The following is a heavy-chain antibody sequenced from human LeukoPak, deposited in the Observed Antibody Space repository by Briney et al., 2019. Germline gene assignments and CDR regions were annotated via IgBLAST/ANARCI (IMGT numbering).Heavy chain of an antibody. CDR2: IIPIFGTA. V-gene: IGHV1-69*05. J-gene: IGHJ6*04. Sequence: GASVRVSCKASGYTFTSYGISWVRQAPGQGLEWMGGIIPIFGTANYAQKFQGRVTITTDESTSTAYMELSSLRSEDTAVYYCARSLGYCSSTSCYRGYEMDVWGKGTTVTVSS. D-gene: IGHD2-2*01. CDR1: GYTFTSYG. CDR3: ARSLGYCSSTSCYRGYEMDV.